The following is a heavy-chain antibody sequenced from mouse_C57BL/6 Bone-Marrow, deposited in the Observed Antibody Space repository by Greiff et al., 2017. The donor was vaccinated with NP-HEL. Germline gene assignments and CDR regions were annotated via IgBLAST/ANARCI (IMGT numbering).Heavy chain of an antibody. CDR3: ARWDPYYYGSSYVYFDY. CDR1: GYTFTSYT. V-gene: IGHV1-4*01. CDR2: INPSSGYN. J-gene: IGHJ2*01. D-gene: IGHD1-1*01. Sequence: QVQLQQSGAELARPGASVKMSCKASGYTFTSYTMHWVKQRPGQGLEWIGYINPSSGYNKYNQKFKDKATLTADKSSSTAYMQLSSLTSEDSAVYYCARWDPYYYGSSYVYFDYWGQGTTLTVSS.